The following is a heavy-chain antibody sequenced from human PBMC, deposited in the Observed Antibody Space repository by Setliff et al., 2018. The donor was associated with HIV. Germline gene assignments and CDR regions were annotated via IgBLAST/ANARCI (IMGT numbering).Heavy chain of an antibody. Sequence: PSETLSLTCTVSGGSINSGDYYWTWIRQSPGKGLEWVGYISYSGSTYYNPSLKSRVTMSEETSKNQFSLKLKSVTAADTAIYFCARGKGGLVGPAEFDYWGPGTLVTAPQ. CDR2: ISYSGST. D-gene: IGHD1-26*01. CDR1: GGSINSGDYY. CDR3: ARGKGGLVGPAEFDY. J-gene: IGHJ4*02. V-gene: IGHV4-30-4*08.